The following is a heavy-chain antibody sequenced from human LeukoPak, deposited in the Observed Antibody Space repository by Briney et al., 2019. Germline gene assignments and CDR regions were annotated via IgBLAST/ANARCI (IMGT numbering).Heavy chain of an antibody. CDR2: INWNGGST. CDR1: EFTFDDYG. J-gene: IGHJ3*02. V-gene: IGHV3-20*04. Sequence: GGSLRLSCAASEFTFDDYGMGWVRQSPGKGLEWVSGINWNGGSTGYADSVKGRFTISRDNAKNSLYMQMNSLRAEDTALYYCARDIGPHAFDIWGQGTMVTVSS. CDR3: ARDIGPHAFDI. D-gene: IGHD1-26*01.